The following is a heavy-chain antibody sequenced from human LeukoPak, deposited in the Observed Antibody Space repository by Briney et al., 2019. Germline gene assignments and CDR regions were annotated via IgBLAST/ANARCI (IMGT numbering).Heavy chain of an antibody. CDR1: GGSFSGYY. CDR3: ARVTVAVKNPVPFDP. D-gene: IGHD5-18*01. J-gene: IGHJ5*02. Sequence: SETLSLTCTVYGGSFSGYYWSWIRQPPGKGLEWIGEINHSGSTNYNPSLKSRVTISVDTSKNQFTLKLSSVTAADTAVYYCARVTVAVKNPVPFDPWGQGTLVTVSS. V-gene: IGHV4-34*01. CDR2: INHSGST.